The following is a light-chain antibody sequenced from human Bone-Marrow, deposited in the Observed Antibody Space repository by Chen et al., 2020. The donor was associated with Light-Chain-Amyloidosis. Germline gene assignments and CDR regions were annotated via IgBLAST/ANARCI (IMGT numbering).Light chain of an antibody. J-gene: IGKJ4*01. CDR1: QSLRDIKTY. Sequence: DIVMTQTPLSLSVTPGQPASISCKSSQSLRDIKTYLYWYLQKPGQSPQRLIYEVSNRFSGVPDRFSGSGSETDFTLKISRVEAEDVGVYYCMQSIQLPLTFGGGTKVEIK. V-gene: IGKV2D-29*02. CDR2: EVS. CDR3: MQSIQLPLT.